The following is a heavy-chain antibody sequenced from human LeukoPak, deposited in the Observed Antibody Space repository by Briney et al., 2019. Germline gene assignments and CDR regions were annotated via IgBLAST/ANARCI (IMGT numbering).Heavy chain of an antibody. CDR1: GYTFTGYY. CDR2: ISAYNGNT. D-gene: IGHD1-26*01. V-gene: IGHV1-18*04. CDR3: ARVWELNVTPFDY. J-gene: IGHJ4*02. Sequence: ASVKVSCKASGYTFTGYYMHWVRQAPGQGLEWMGWISAYNGNTNYAQKLQGRVTMTTDTSTSTAYMELRSLRSDDTAVYYCARVWELNVTPFDYWGQGTLVTVSS.